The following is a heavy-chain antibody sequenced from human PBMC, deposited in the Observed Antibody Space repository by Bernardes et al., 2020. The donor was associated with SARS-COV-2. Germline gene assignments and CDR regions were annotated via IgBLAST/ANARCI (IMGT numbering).Heavy chain of an antibody. CDR3: ARELRTVAGTAFDI. CDR2: IKQDGSEK. V-gene: IGHV3-7*03. CDR1: GFTFSSYW. D-gene: IGHD6-19*01. J-gene: IGHJ3*02. Sequence: GSLRLSCAASGFTFSSYWMSWVRQAPGKGLEWVANIKQDGSEKYYVDSVKGRFTISRDNAKNSLYLQMNSLRAEDTAVYYCARELRTVAGTAFDIWGQGTMVTVSS.